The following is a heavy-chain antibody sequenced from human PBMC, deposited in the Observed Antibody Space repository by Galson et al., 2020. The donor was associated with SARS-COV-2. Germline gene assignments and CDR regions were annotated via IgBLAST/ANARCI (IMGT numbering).Heavy chain of an antibody. CDR2: FHPEDGET. J-gene: IGHJ6*02. CDR3: ATNLIAARIRDYDGMDV. CDR1: GYTLTELS. D-gene: IGHD6-6*01. V-gene: IGHV1-24*01. Sequence: ASVTVSCQVSGYTLTELSMHWLRQAPGKGLAWMGGFHPEDGETIYAQKFQGRVTLTEHTSTEKAYMALSSLRSEDTAVYYCATNLIAARIRDYDGMDVWGQGTTVTFAS.